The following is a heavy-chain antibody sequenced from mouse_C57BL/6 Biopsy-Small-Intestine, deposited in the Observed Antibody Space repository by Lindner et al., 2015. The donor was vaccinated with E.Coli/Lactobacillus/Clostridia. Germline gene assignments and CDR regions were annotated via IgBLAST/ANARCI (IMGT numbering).Heavy chain of an antibody. V-gene: IGHV1-42*01. D-gene: IGHD1-1*01. CDR2: IDPSTGVT. Sequence: VQLQESGPELVKPGASVKISCKASGYSFTGYYMHWIKQRPEKSLEWIGEIDPSTGVTNYNPKLKAKATLTVDKSSSTAYMQLKSLTSEDSAVYYCARKKAFYYDGSYFDYWGQGTTLTVSP. CDR1: GYSFTGYY. J-gene: IGHJ2*01. CDR3: ARKKAFYYDGSYFDY.